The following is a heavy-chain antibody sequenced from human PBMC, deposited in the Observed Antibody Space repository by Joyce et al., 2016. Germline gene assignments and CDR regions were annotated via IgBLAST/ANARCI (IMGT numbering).Heavy chain of an antibody. CDR3: AKDRGGFGVVISSYLDY. J-gene: IGHJ4*02. CDR2: IRWDGGST. CDR1: GFTFDDYT. Sequence: EVQLVESGGVVVQPGGSLRLSCAASGFTFDDYTMHWVRQATGKGLEWVSLIRWDGGSTYYAGSVKGRFTISRDNSKNALYLQMNSLRTEDTALYYCAKDRGGFGVVISSYLDYWGQGTLVTVSS. V-gene: IGHV3-43*01. D-gene: IGHD3-3*01.